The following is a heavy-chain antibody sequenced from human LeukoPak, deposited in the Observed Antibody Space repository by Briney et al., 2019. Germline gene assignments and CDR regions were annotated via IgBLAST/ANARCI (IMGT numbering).Heavy chain of an antibody. CDR2: IKQDGSEK. CDR3: AREGVVPAAITYYYMDV. CDR1: GFTFSSYW. D-gene: IGHD2-2*01. V-gene: IGHV3-7*01. Sequence: PGGSLRLSCAASGFTFSSYWMSWVRQAPGKGLERVANIKQDGSEKYYVDSVKGRFTISRDNAKNSLYLQMNSLRAEDTAVYYCAREGVVPAAITYYYMDVWGKGTTVTVSS. J-gene: IGHJ6*03.